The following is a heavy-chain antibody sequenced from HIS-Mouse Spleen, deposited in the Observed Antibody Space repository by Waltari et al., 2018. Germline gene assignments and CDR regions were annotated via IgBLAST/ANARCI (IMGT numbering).Heavy chain of an antibody. CDR1: GYTCTGYH. CDR3: AREIPYSSSWYDWYFDL. Sequence: QVQLVQSGAEVKRPGASVKVACKASGYTCTGYHMHWVRQAPGQGLEWMGWINPNSGGTNYAQKFQGRVTMTRDTSISTAYMELSRLRSDDTAVYYCAREIPYSSSWYDWYFDLWGRGTLVTVSS. V-gene: IGHV1-2*02. D-gene: IGHD6-13*01. CDR2: INPNSGGT. J-gene: IGHJ2*01.